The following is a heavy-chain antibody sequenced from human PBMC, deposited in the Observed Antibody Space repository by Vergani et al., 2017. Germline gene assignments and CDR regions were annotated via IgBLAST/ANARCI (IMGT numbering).Heavy chain of an antibody. CDR1: GAPISYWC. D-gene: IGHD7-27*01. V-gene: IGHV4-4*07. CDR3: ATGAGPFDI. J-gene: IGHJ4*02. Sequence: QVQMLESGPGLVKTSETLSLTCSASGAPISYWCWSWLRQPAGKGLEWIGRLCPSGSTNYKPSLKSRVTMSIDTSKNQFSLKLTSVTAADTAVYYGATGAGPFDIWGQGTLVTVSS. CDR2: LCPSGST.